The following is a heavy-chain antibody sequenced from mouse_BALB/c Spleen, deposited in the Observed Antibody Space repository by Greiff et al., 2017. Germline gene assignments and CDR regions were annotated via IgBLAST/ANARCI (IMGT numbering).Heavy chain of an antibody. J-gene: IGHJ3*01. Sequence: VQLQQSGAELVRPGVSVKISCKGSGYTFTDYAMHWVKQSHAKSLEWIGVISTYYGDASYNQKFKGKATMTVDKSSSTAYMELARLTSEDSAIYYCARGAGSPAWFAYWGQGTLVTVSA. CDR3: ARGAGSPAWFAY. CDR2: ISTYYGDA. CDR1: GYTFTDYA. V-gene: IGHV1S137*01.